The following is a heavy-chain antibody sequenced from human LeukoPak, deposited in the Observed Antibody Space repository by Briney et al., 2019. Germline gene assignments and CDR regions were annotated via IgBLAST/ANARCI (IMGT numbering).Heavy chain of an antibody. J-gene: IGHJ4*02. CDR3: AKGLAVAGHFDY. CDR1: GFTFSSHA. Sequence: GGSLRLSCAASGFTFSSHAMSWVRQAPGKGLEWVSAISGSGGSTYYADSVKGRFTISRDKSKNTLYLQMNSLRAEDTAVYYCAKGLAVAGHFDYWGQGTLVSVSS. D-gene: IGHD6-19*01. CDR2: ISGSGGST. V-gene: IGHV3-23*01.